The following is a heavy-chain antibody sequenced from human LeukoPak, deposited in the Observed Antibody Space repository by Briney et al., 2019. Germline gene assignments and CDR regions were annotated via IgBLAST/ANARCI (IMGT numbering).Heavy chain of an antibody. Sequence: PSETLSLTCTVSGGSISSYYWSWIRQPPGKGLEWIGYIYYSGSTNYNPSLKSRVSISIDTSNNDLSLKVTSVTAADTAGYYCARAPWAYGNYVHAFDIWGQGTMVTVSS. D-gene: IGHD4-11*01. CDR3: ARAPWAYGNYVHAFDI. V-gene: IGHV4-59*12. J-gene: IGHJ3*02. CDR1: GGSISSYY. CDR2: IYYSGST.